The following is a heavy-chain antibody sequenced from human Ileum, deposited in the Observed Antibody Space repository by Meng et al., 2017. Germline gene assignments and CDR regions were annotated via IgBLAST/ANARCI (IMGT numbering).Heavy chain of an antibody. CDR3: TRDYGCTEGVFDN. CDR1: GFTFSSYC. Sequence: GESLKISCAASGFTFSSYCMNWVRQAPGKGLEWVSSINGGTTYIYYADSVRGRFTISRDNPKSSLYLQMDSLRAEDTAVYYCTRDYGCTEGVFDNWGQGTLVTVSS. CDR2: INGGTTYI. J-gene: IGHJ4*02. D-gene: IGHD2-8*02. V-gene: IGHV3-21*01.